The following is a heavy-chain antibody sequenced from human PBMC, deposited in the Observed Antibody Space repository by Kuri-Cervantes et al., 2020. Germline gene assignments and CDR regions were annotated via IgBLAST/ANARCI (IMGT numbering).Heavy chain of an antibody. Sequence: ASVKVSCKAAGYTFTGYYMHWVRQAPGQGLEWMGWINPNSGGTNYAQKLQGRVTMTTDTSTGTAYMELRSLRSDDTAVYYCARGESSSWPHYLDYWGQGTPVTVSS. CDR2: INPNSGGT. J-gene: IGHJ4*02. CDR3: ARGESSSWPHYLDY. CDR1: GYTFTGYY. D-gene: IGHD6-13*01. V-gene: IGHV1-2*02.